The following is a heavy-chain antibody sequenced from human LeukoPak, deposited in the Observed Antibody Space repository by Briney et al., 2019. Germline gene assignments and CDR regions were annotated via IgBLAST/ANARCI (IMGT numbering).Heavy chain of an antibody. J-gene: IGHJ3*02. V-gene: IGHV3-21*01. CDR3: AIYRHISTYIDHFDI. Sequence: GGSLRLSCALSGFTLGDFGMKCGSQAPGEGLEWVSSLSSSSAYIFYADSVKGRFTISRDNAKNSLYLQMNSLRAEDTAVYYYAIYRHISTYIDHFDIWGQGTLVTVSS. CDR1: GFTLGDFG. D-gene: IGHD2-21*01. CDR2: LSSSSAYI.